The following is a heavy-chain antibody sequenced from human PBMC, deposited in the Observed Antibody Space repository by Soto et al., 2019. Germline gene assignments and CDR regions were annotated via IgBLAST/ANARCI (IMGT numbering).Heavy chain of an antibody. CDR3: ARSRTVAGLDF. CDR2: MSYDGSNK. D-gene: IGHD6-19*01. J-gene: IGHJ4*02. Sequence: QVQLVESGGGVVQPGRYLRVSCVTSGVTFSNTMHWVRQAPGKGLEWVAVMSYDGSNKDSADAVKGRFTISRDNSKNTLYLQMNSLRAEDTAVYYCARSRTVAGLDFWGQGTLVTVSS. CDR1: GVTFSNT. V-gene: IGHV3-30-3*01.